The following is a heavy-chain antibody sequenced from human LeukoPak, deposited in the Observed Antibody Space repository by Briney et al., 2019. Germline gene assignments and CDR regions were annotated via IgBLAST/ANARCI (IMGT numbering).Heavy chain of an antibody. V-gene: IGHV3-7*01. Sequence: GGSLRLSCVASGFSFSNFWMSWVRQAPGERPEWLTNIKQDGSQKYYVDSVRGRFTISRDNAKNSLYLQMNSLRAEDTAVYYCASIATGTLGGPWDYWGQGTLVTVSS. J-gene: IGHJ4*02. CDR1: GFSFSNFW. CDR3: ASIATGTLGGPWDY. CDR2: IKQDGSQK. D-gene: IGHD1-1*01.